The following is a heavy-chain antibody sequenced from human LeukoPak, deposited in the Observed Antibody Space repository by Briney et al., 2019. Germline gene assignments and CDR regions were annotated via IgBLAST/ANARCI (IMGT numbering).Heavy chain of an antibody. D-gene: IGHD3-10*01. J-gene: IGHJ5*02. Sequence: ASVKVSCKASGYTFTSYGISWVRQAPGQGLEWMGWISAYNGNTSYAQKLQGRVTMTTDTSTSTAYMELRSLRSDDTAVYYCARDRQLLWFGELVSWFDPWGQGTLVTVSS. CDR1: GYTFTSYG. V-gene: IGHV1-18*04. CDR2: ISAYNGNT. CDR3: ARDRQLLWFGELVSWFDP.